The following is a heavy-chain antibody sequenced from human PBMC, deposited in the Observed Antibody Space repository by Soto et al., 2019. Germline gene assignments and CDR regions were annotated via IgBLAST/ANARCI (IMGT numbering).Heavy chain of an antibody. J-gene: IGHJ4*02. CDR1: GFTFSSYW. D-gene: IGHD1-26*01. Sequence: GGSLRLSCAASGFTFSSYWMHWVRQAPGKGLVWVSRINSDGSSTSYADSVKGRFTISRDNAKNTLYLQMNSLRAEDTAVYYCARGPRYPIVGATTLDYWGQGTLVTVSS. CDR3: ARGPRYPIVGATTLDY. CDR2: INSDGSST. V-gene: IGHV3-74*01.